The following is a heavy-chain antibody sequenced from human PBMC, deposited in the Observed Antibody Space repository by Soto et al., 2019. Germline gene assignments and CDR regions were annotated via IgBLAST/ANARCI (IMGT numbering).Heavy chain of an antibody. D-gene: IGHD2-21*01. Sequence: SATLSLTCAVSGGPFSGVYWSWIRQPPGKGLEWIGGVNHRGSANYNPSLESRVTMSVDTSKNQFSLKLTSVTAADSAVYYCARDAFCGSGTCRVGHWFDPWGQGTLVTVSS. J-gene: IGHJ5*02. CDR3: ARDAFCGSGTCRVGHWFDP. V-gene: IGHV4-34*01. CDR1: GGPFSGVY. CDR2: VNHRGSA.